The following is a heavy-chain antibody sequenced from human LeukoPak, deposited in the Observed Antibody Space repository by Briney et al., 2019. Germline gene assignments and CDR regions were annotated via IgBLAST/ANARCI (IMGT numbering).Heavy chain of an antibody. D-gene: IGHD2-2*02. CDR2: ISAYNGNT. CDR3: ARDCSSTSCYTAFDY. J-gene: IGHJ4*02. V-gene: IGHV1-18*01. Sequence: ASVKVSCKACGYTFTSYGISWVRQAPGQGLEWMGWISAYNGNTNYAQKLQGRVTMTTDTSTSTAYMELRSLRSDDTAVYYCARDCSSTSCYTAFDYWGQGTLVTVSS. CDR1: GYTFTSYG.